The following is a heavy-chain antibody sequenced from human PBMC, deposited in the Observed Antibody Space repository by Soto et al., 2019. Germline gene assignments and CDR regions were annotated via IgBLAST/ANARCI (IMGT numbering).Heavy chain of an antibody. Sequence: VQLVESGGGEVQPGRSLRLSCAASGFTYTDFALHWVRQAPGKGLEWVAIISYDGSDKYYADSVQGRFAISRDNPKNTLYLEMNSLRPEVTAVYFCARRAWDSYYAIDVWGQGTTVTVFS. CDR3: ARRAWDSYYAIDV. J-gene: IGHJ6*02. CDR2: ISYDGSDK. CDR1: GFTYTDFA. V-gene: IGHV3-30*09. D-gene: IGHD3-22*01.